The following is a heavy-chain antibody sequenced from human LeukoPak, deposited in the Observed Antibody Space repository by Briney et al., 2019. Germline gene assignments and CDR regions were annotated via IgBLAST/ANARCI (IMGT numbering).Heavy chain of an antibody. CDR3: AKDITMIRGSAFDI. J-gene: IGHJ3*02. CDR2: ISGSGGST. CDR1: GFTFSSYA. V-gene: IGHV3-23*01. Sequence: PGGSLRLSCAASGFTFSSYAMSWVRQAPGKGLEWVSAISGSGGSTYYSDSVKGRFTISRDNSKNTLYLQMYSLRAEDTAVYYCAKDITMIRGSAFDIWGQGTMVTVSS. D-gene: IGHD3-22*01.